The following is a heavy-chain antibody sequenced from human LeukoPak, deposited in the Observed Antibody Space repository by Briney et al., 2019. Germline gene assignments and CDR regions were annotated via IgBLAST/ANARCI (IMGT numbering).Heavy chain of an antibody. CDR3: ARTYDYIWGSFRSHSFDS. Sequence: SETLSLTCTVSGGSISSNNYYWGWIRQPPGKGLEWIGSLYYSGSAYYNPSLKSRVTISVDASKNQFSLKLGSVTAADTGVYYCARTYDYIWGSFRSHSFDSWGQGTLVTVSS. J-gene: IGHJ4*02. D-gene: IGHD3-16*02. CDR2: LYYSGSA. CDR1: GGSISSNNYY. V-gene: IGHV4-39*01.